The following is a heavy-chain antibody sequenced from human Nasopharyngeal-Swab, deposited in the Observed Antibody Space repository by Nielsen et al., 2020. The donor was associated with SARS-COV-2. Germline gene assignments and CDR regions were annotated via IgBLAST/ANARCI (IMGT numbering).Heavy chain of an antibody. D-gene: IGHD3-9*01. V-gene: IGHV3-73*01. Sequence: GESLKISCGASGFSFSDSAMHWVRQASGKGPEWVGRIRSKANSYATGYAESVKGRFTISRDDSKNTAYLQMNSLKTEDTAVYYCSSEGILTGYIYYYGRKVGGKGTTVTVS. J-gene: IGHJ6*04. CDR2: IRSKANSYAT. CDR1: GFSFSDSA. CDR3: SSEGILTGYIYYYGRKV.